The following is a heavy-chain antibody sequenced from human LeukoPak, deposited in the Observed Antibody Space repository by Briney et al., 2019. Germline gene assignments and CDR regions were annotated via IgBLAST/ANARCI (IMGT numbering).Heavy chain of an antibody. Sequence: PGGSLRLSCAASGFTFSNAWMSWVRQAPGKGLEWVGRIKSKTDGGTTDYAAPVKGRFTISRDDSKNTLYLQMNSLKTEDTAVYYCTTDYVWGSYREAYWGQGTLVTVSS. J-gene: IGHJ4*02. CDR1: GFTFSNAW. CDR3: TTDYVWGSYREAY. D-gene: IGHD3-16*02. V-gene: IGHV3-15*01. CDR2: IKSKTDGGTT.